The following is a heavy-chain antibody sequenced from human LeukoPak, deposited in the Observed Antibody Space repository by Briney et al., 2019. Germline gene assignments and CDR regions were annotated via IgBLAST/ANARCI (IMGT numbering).Heavy chain of an antibody. CDR2: INHSGST. CDR1: GGSFSGYY. Sequence: KPSETLSLTCTVYGGSFSGYYWSWIRQPPGKGLEWIGEINHSGSTNYNPSLKSRVTISVDTSKNQFSLRLSSVTAADTAVYYCARGGYGSGSYYKYWGQGNLVTVSS. V-gene: IGHV4-34*01. CDR3: ARGGYGSGSYYKY. D-gene: IGHD3-10*01. J-gene: IGHJ4*02.